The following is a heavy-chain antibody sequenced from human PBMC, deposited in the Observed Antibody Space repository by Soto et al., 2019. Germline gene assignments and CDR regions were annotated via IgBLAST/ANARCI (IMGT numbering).Heavy chain of an antibody. J-gene: IGHJ6*02. CDR3: ARDRGYDAHDYYYNAMDV. V-gene: IGHV3-21*01. CDR2: IRGFSPYT. CDR1: GFTFRTYT. D-gene: IGHD3-10*01. Sequence: EVQLVESGGGLVKPGGSLRLSCISSGFTFRTYTMNWVRQAPGKGLEWVSGIRGFSPYTFYAESVRGRFTISRDNAKNSLLLQMDSLRAEDTAVYYCARDRGYDAHDYYYNAMDVWGQGTTFTVSS.